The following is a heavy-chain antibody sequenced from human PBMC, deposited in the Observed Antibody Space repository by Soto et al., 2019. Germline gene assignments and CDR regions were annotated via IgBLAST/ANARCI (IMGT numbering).Heavy chain of an antibody. Sequence: QLQLQESGPGLVKPSETLSLTCTVSGGSISSSSYYWGWIRQPPGKGLEWIGSIYYSGSTYYNPSRNSRVTISVDTSKNQFSLKLSSVTAADTAVYYCARHPGSNYDFWDVDYWGQGTLVTVSS. CDR1: GGSISSSSYY. CDR3: ARHPGSNYDFWDVDY. V-gene: IGHV4-39*01. J-gene: IGHJ4*02. D-gene: IGHD3-3*01. CDR2: IYYSGST.